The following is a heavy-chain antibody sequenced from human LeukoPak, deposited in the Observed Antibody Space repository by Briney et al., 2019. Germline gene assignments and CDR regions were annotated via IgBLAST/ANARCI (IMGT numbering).Heavy chain of an antibody. CDR1: GGTFSSYA. Sequence: GASVKVSCKASGGTFSSYAISWVRQAPGQGLEWMGRIIPILGIANYAQKFQGRVTITADKSTSTAYMELSSPRSEDTAVYYCARYGSATYTSDAFDIWGQGTMVTVSS. V-gene: IGHV1-69*04. J-gene: IGHJ3*02. CDR2: IIPILGIA. D-gene: IGHD3-10*01. CDR3: ARYGSATYTSDAFDI.